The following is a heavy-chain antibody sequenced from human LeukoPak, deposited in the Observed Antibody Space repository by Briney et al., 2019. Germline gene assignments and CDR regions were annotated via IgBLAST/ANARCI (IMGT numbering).Heavy chain of an antibody. CDR1: GFTFSSYW. CDR2: IKQDGSEK. Sequence: PGGSLRLSCAASGFTFSSYWMSWVRQAPGKGLEWVANIKQDGSEKYYLDSVKGRFTISRDNAKNSLYLQMNSLRAEDTAVYYCARDLGGSYPDAFDIWGQGTMVTVSS. D-gene: IGHD1-26*01. CDR3: ARDLGGSYPDAFDI. J-gene: IGHJ3*02. V-gene: IGHV3-7*01.